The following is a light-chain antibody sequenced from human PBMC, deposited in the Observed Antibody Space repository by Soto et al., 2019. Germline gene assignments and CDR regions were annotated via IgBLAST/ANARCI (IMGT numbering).Light chain of an antibody. V-gene: IGKV3-20*01. CDR3: QQYGSSSWT. CDR2: ATS. Sequence: EIVLTQSPGTLSLSPGERATLSCRASQSVSSSYLAWYQQKPGQPPRLVMYATSSRATGIPARFSGSGSGTDFTLTISRLEPEDFAVYYCQQYGSSSWTFGQGTKGGYQ. CDR1: QSVSSSY. J-gene: IGKJ1*01.